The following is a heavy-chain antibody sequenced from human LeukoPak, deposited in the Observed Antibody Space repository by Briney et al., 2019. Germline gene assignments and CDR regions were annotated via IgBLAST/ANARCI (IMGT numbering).Heavy chain of an antibody. J-gene: IGHJ6*02. Sequence: SETLSLTCAVYGGSFSGYYWSWIRQPPGKGLEWIGEINHSGSTNYSPSLKSRVTISVDTSKNQFSLKLSSVTAADTAVYYCARGRSPNFRLKGYYYYGMDVWGQGTTVTVSS. CDR2: INHSGST. CDR3: ARGRSPNFRLKGYYYYGMDV. V-gene: IGHV4-34*01. D-gene: IGHD1-7*01. CDR1: GGSFSGYY.